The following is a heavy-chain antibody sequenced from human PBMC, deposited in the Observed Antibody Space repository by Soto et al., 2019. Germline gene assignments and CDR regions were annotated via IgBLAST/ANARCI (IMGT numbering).Heavy chain of an antibody. CDR2: INAGNGNT. D-gene: IGHD6-13*01. V-gene: IGHV1-3*01. CDR3: AREIAGRFPN. Sequence: ASVKVSCKASGYTFTSYAMHWVRQAPGQRLEWMGWINAGNGNTKYSQKFQGRVTMTRNTSISTAYMELSSLRSEDTAVYYCAREIAGRFPNWGQGTLVTVSS. CDR1: GYTFTSYA. J-gene: IGHJ4*02.